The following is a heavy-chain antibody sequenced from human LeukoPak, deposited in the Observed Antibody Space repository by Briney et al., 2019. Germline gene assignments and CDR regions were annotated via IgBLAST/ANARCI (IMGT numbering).Heavy chain of an antibody. CDR2: IFHSGLT. D-gene: IGHD2-2*01. V-gene: IGHV4-59*11. J-gene: IGHJ5*02. CDR3: STGPQRFDT. CDR1: GDSMRGHC. Sequence: PSETLSLTCNVSGDSMRGHCWSWIRQAPGKGLEWIGYIFHSGLTTYNPSLKSRVTISLDTSRRQFSLSLQSMTPADAAVYFCSTGPQRFDTWGQGIRVTVAS.